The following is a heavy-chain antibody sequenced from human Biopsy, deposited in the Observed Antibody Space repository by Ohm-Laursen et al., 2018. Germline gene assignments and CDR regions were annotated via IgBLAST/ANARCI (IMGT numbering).Heavy chain of an antibody. D-gene: IGHD5-24*01. Sequence: SETLSLTCTVSGGRLNSYYWSWIRQPPGKGLEWIGYIYYSGIAANYNPSLKGRVTISVDTSKHQFSLRLTSATAADTAVYYCARGGFGLDGYNSPWGRGTLVIVSS. CDR2: IYYSGIA. CDR1: GGRLNSYY. V-gene: IGHV4-59*01. J-gene: IGHJ5*02. CDR3: ARGGFGLDGYNSP.